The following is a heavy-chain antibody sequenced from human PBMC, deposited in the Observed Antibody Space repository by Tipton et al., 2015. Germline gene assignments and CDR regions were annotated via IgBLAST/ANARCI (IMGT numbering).Heavy chain of an antibody. D-gene: IGHD6-13*01. Sequence: SLRLSCAASGFTFSSYSMNWVRQAPGKGLEWVSSISSSSTYIYYADSVKGRFTISRDNAYNSLYLQMNSLRAEDTAVYYCARVVAAAGKGWFDPWGQGTLVTVSS. J-gene: IGHJ5*02. CDR2: ISSSSTYI. CDR1: GFTFSSYS. V-gene: IGHV3-21*01. CDR3: ARVVAAAGKGWFDP.